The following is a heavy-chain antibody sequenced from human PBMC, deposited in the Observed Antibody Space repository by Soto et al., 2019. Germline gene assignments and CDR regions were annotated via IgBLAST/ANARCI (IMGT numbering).Heavy chain of an antibody. V-gene: IGHV1-46*01. CDR3: ARDWEFGY. J-gene: IGHJ4*02. Sequence: QVQLVQSGAEVKKPGASVRLSCKASGYTFSTYYMHWVRQAPGQGLEWMGVINPSGDSTTYAQKFQGRVNMTRDTSTSTLFMELSSLRSEDTAVYFCARDWEFGYWGQGTLVTVSS. D-gene: IGHD1-26*01. CDR1: GYTFSTYY. CDR2: INPSGDST.